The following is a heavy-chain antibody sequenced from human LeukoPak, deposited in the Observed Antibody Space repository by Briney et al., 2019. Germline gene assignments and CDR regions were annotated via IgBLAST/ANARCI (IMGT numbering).Heavy chain of an antibody. D-gene: IGHD3-22*01. CDR2: ISSSGSTI. CDR1: GFTFSSYE. CDR3: ARMTYYYDSSGYWHFDY. J-gene: IGHJ4*02. V-gene: IGHV3-48*03. Sequence: GGSLRLSCAASGFTFSSYEMNWVRQAPGKGLEWVSYISSSGSTIYYADSVKGRFTIYRDNAENSLYLQMNSLRAEDTAVYYCARMTYYYDSSGYWHFDYWGQGTLVTVSS.